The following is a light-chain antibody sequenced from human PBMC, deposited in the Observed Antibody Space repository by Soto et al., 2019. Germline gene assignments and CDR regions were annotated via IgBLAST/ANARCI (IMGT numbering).Light chain of an antibody. CDR1: SSDAGNFEL. Sequence: QSVLTQPASVSGSPGQSITISCTGTSSDAGNFELVSWYQQLPGKVPKLLISEGSKRPSGVSNRFSGSKSGNTASLTISGLQADDEADYYCCSYAGSSTPVVFGGGTKLTVL. CDR2: EGS. V-gene: IGLV2-23*01. J-gene: IGLJ3*02. CDR3: CSYAGSSTPVV.